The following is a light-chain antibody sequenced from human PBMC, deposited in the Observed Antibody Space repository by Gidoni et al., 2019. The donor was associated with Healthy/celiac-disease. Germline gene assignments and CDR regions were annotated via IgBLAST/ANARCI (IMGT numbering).Light chain of an antibody. CDR3: QSADSSGTSHVV. CDR1: AWPKQN. V-gene: IGLV3-25*03. CDR2: QDS. Sequence: SFDPTQPLSLSVSPGQTARITCTADAWPKQNAYWYQQKPGQSPVQVIYQDSERHSGIPERFSGSSSGTTVTLTISGVQAEDEADYYCQSADSSGTSHVVFGGGTKLTVL. J-gene: IGLJ2*01.